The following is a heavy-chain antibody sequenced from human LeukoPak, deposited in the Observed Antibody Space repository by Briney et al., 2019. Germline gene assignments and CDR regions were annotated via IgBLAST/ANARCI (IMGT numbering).Heavy chain of an antibody. D-gene: IGHD6-19*01. CDR2: ISWNSGSI. J-gene: IGHJ5*02. Sequence: GRSLRLSCAASGFTFDDYAMHWVRQAPGKGLECVSGISWNSGSIGYADSVKGRFTVSRDNAKNSLYLQMNSLRAEDTALYYCAKDISSGYSSGRFDPWGQGTLVTVSS. V-gene: IGHV3-9*01. CDR3: AKDISSGYSSGRFDP. CDR1: GFTFDDYA.